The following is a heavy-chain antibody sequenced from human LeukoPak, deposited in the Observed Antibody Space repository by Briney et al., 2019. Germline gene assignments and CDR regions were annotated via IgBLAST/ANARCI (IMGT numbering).Heavy chain of an antibody. D-gene: IGHD3-22*01. J-gene: IGHJ4*02. CDR1: GFTFSSYS. CDR2: IYSGGST. V-gene: IGHV3-66*01. Sequence: GGSLRLSCAASGFTFSSYSMNWVRQAPGKGLEWVSVIYSGGSTYYADSVKGRFTISRDNSKNTVYLQMNSLRAEDTAVYYCARGYFYDSSVGYWGQGTLVTVSS. CDR3: ARGYFYDSSVGY.